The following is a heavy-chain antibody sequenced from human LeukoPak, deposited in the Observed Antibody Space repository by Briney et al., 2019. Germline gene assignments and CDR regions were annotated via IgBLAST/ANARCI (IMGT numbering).Heavy chain of an antibody. CDR3: ARLDVLGYSYGQGAFDI. Sequence: SETLSLTCTVSGGSISSYYWSWIRQPPGKGLEWIGYIYYSGSTNYNPSLKSRVTISVDTSKNQFSLKLSSVTAADTAVYYCARLDVLGYSYGQGAFDIWGQGTMVTVSS. CDR1: GGSISSYY. V-gene: IGHV4-59*08. J-gene: IGHJ3*02. D-gene: IGHD5-18*01. CDR2: IYYSGST.